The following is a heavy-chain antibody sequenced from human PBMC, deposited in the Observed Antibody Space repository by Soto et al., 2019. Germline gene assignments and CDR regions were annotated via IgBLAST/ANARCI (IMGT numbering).Heavy chain of an antibody. CDR1: GYTFTSYD. CDR3: ATSGVRGTWDDYYGMDV. CDR2: MNPNSGNT. J-gene: IGHJ6*02. D-gene: IGHD3-10*01. V-gene: IGHV1-8*01. Sequence: WASGKVSCKASGYTFTSYDINWVRQATGQGLEWMGWMNPNSGNTGYAQKFQGRVTMTRNTAISTAYMELSSLRSEDTAVYYCATSGVRGTWDDYYGMDVWGQGTTVTVSS.